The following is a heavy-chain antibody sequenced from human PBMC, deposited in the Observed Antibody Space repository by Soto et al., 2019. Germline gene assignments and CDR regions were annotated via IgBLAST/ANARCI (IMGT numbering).Heavy chain of an antibody. J-gene: IGHJ4*02. V-gene: IGHV4-39*01. Sequence: SETLSLTCTVSGGSIGSSSYYWGWIRQPPGKGLEWIGSIYYSGSTYYNPSLKSRVTISVDTSKNQFSLKLSSVTAADTAVYYCASIGVVVPAAGFDYWGQGTLVTVSS. D-gene: IGHD2-2*01. CDR3: ASIGVVVPAAGFDY. CDR2: IYYSGST. CDR1: GGSIGSSSYY.